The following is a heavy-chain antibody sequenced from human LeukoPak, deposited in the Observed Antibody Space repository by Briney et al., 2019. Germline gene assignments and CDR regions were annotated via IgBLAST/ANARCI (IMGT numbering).Heavy chain of an antibody. CDR2: IKQDGSEK. V-gene: IGHV3-7*05. J-gene: IGHJ4*02. CDR1: GFTFGSYW. CDR3: ARDMARGGYDRWSDY. D-gene: IGHD5-12*01. Sequence: GGSLRLSCAASGFTFGSYWMSWVRQAPGKGLEWVANIKQDGSEKYYVDSVKGRFTISRDNAKNSLYLQMNSLRAEDTAVYYCARDMARGGYDRWSDYWGQGTLVTVSS.